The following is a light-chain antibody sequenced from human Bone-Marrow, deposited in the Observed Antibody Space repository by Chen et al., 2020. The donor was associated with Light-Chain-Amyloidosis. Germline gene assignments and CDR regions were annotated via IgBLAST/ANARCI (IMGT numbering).Light chain of an antibody. CDR3: QVWDRSSDRPV. CDR1: NIGSTS. CDR2: DDS. V-gene: IGLV3-21*02. Sequence: SYVLTQPSSVSVAPVQTATIACGGNNIGSTSVHWYQQTPGQAPLMVVYDDSDRPSGIRERLSGSNAGNTATLAISRVEAGDEADYYCQVWDRSSDRPVFGGGTKLTVL. J-gene: IGLJ3*02.